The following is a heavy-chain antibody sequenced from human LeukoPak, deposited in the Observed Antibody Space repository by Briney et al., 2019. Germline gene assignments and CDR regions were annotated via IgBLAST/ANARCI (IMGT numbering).Heavy chain of an antibody. CDR1: GGTFSSYA. CDR2: IIPIFGTA. Sequence: SVKVSCKTSGGTFSSYAISWVRQAPGQGLEWMGGIIPIFGTANYAQKFQGRVTITADESTSTAYMELSSLTSEDTAVYYCARDREMATIHTYYFDYWGQGTLVTVSS. D-gene: IGHD5-24*01. J-gene: IGHJ4*02. CDR3: ARDREMATIHTYYFDY. V-gene: IGHV1-69*13.